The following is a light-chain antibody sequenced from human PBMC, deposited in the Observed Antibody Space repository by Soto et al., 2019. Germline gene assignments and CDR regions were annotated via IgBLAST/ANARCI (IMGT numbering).Light chain of an antibody. Sequence: EIVLTQSPGTVSLSPGERATLSCRASQTVSSSYLAWYQQRPGQAPRLLIHGASTRATGIPDRFSGSRSGTDFTLTISRLELEDFGVYYCQQYGSSPLTFGGGTKVEIK. V-gene: IGKV3-20*01. CDR3: QQYGSSPLT. CDR2: GAS. CDR1: QTVSSSY. J-gene: IGKJ4*01.